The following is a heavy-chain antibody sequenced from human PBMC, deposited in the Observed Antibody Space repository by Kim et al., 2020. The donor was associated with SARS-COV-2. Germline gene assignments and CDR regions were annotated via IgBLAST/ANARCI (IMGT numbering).Heavy chain of an antibody. CDR2: ISGSGGST. CDR3: AKILTYYDILTGSFDY. J-gene: IGHJ4*02. CDR1: GFTFSSYA. Sequence: GGSLRLSCAASGFTFSSYAMSWVRQAPGKGLEWVSAISGSGGSTYYADSVKGRFTISRDNSKNTLYLQMNSLRAEDTAVYYCAKILTYYDILTGSFDYRGQGTLVTVSS. V-gene: IGHV3-23*01. D-gene: IGHD3-9*01.